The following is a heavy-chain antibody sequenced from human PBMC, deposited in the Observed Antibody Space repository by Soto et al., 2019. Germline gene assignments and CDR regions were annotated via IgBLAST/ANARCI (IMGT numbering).Heavy chain of an antibody. Sequence: SETLSLTCAVYGGSFSGYYWSLIRQPPGKGLEWIGEINHSGSTNYNPSLKSRVTISVDTSKNQFSLKLSSVTAADTAVYYCARGRSIAARPVAVDYWGQGTLVTSPQ. J-gene: IGHJ4*02. CDR2: INHSGST. D-gene: IGHD6-6*01. V-gene: IGHV4-34*01. CDR1: GGSFSGYY. CDR3: ARGRSIAARPVAVDY.